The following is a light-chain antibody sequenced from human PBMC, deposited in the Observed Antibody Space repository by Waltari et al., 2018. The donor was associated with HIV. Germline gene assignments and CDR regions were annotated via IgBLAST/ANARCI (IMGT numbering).Light chain of an antibody. CDR3: QQYNNWPRST. Sequence: EIVMTQSPATLSVSPGERATLSCRASQSVSSNLAWYQQKRAQAPRLLSHGASIRAAGIPARFSGSGSGREFTLTISSLQSEDFAVYYCQQYNNWPRSTFGGGTKVEIK. V-gene: IGKV3-15*01. J-gene: IGKJ4*01. CDR2: GAS. CDR1: QSVSSN.